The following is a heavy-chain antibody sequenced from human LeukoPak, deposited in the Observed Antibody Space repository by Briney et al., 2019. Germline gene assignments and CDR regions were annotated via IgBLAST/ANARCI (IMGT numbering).Heavy chain of an antibody. Sequence: SETLSLTCAVYGGSFSGYYWSWIRQPPGKGLEWIGEINHSGSTNYNPSLKSRVTISVDTSKNQFSLKLSSVIAADTAVYYCARVALDSSGYYKKSKYYFDYRGQGTLVTVSS. V-gene: IGHV4-34*01. CDR2: INHSGST. CDR1: GGSFSGYY. J-gene: IGHJ4*02. D-gene: IGHD3-22*01. CDR3: ARVALDSSGYYKKSKYYFDY.